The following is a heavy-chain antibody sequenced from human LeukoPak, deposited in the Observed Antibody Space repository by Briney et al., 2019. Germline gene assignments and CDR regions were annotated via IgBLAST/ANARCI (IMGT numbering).Heavy chain of an antibody. V-gene: IGHV3-7*01. CDR2: IDQDGGAK. CDR3: ATWNGGWYY. J-gene: IGHJ4*02. D-gene: IGHD6-19*01. CDR1: GFAFSSYY. Sequence: GGSLRLSCAASGFAFSSYYMSWVRQAPGKGLEWVANIDQDGGAKYYVDSVKGRFTISRDNAKNSLYLQMNSLRAEDTAVYYCATWNGGWYYWGQGTLVTVSS.